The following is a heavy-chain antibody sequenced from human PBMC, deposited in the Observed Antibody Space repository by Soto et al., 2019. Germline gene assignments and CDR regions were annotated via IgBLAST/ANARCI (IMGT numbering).Heavy chain of an antibody. J-gene: IGHJ5*02. CDR3: AREPTYDSSGYYPNWFDP. Sequence: GGALRLSCAASVFPFSSYSMNWGRQAPGKGLGWVSSISSSSSYIYYADSVKGRFTISRDNAKNSLYLQMNSLRAEDTAVYYCAREPTYDSSGYYPNWFDPWGQGTLVTVSS. CDR2: ISSSSSYI. V-gene: IGHV3-21*01. D-gene: IGHD3-22*01. CDR1: VFPFSSYS.